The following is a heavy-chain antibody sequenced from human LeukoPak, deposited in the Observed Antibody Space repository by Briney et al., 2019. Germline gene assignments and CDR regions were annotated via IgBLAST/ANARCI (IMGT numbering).Heavy chain of an antibody. CDR1: GFTFSSYA. V-gene: IGHV3-30*03. J-gene: IGHJ6*02. D-gene: IGHD6-13*01. CDR3: ATPWGSSWHAGPAGGMDV. Sequence: EPGGSLRLSCAASGFTFSSYAMSWVRQAPGKGLEWVAVISYDGSNKYYADSVKGRFTISRDNSKNTLYLQMNSLRAEDTAVYYCATPWGSSWHAGPAGGMDVWGQGTTVTVSS. CDR2: ISYDGSNK.